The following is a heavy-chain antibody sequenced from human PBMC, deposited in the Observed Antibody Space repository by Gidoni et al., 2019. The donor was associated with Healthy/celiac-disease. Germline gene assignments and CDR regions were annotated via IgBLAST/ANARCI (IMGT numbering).Heavy chain of an antibody. J-gene: IGHJ4*02. CDR1: GYSISSGYY. CDR3: AREGRVSY. D-gene: IGHD3-3*01. CDR2: IYHSGST. V-gene: IGHV4-38-2*02. Sequence: QVQLQESGPGLVKPSETLSLTCAVSGYSISSGYYWGWIRQPPGKGLEWIGSIYHSGSTYYNPSLKSRVTISVDTSKNQFSLKLSSVTAADTAVYYCAREGRVSYWGQGTLVTVSS.